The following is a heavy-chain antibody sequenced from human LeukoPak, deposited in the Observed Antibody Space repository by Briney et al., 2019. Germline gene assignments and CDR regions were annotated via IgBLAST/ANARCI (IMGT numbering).Heavy chain of an antibody. D-gene: IGHD4-17*01. V-gene: IGHV3-30-3*01. J-gene: IGHJ4*02. CDR3: AGETYGNFDY. CDR2: ISYDGSNK. CDR1: GFTFSSYA. Sequence: GGSLRLSCAASGFTFSSYAMHWVRQAPGKGLEWVAVISYDGSNKYYADSVKGRFTISRDNSKNTLYLQMNSLRAKDTAVYYCAGETYGNFDYWGQGTLVTVSS.